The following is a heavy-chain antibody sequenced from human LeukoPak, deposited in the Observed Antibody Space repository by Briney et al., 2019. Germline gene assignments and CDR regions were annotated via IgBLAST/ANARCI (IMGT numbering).Heavy chain of an antibody. V-gene: IGHV3-74*01. CDR2: INSDGSST. CDR3: VRDLTSGARFDF. Sequence: GGSLRLSCAASGFTFSSYWMHWVRQAPGKGLVWVSRINSDGSSTSYADSVKGRFTFSRDNFRDTVFLELTTLRPEDTGLYYCVRDLTSGARFDFWGPGTLVTVSS. CDR1: GFTFSSYW. D-gene: IGHD3-9*01. J-gene: IGHJ4*01.